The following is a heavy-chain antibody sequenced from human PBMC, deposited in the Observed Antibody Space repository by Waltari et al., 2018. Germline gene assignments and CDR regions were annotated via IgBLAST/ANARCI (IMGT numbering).Heavy chain of an antibody. V-gene: IGHV3-33*01. CDR1: GFTFSSYG. CDR3: ARGDQGIVVVIDY. J-gene: IGHJ4*02. CDR2: IWYDGSNK. Sequence: QVQLVESGGGVVQPGRSLSLSCAASGFTFSSYGMHWVRQAPGKGLEWVAVIWYDGSNKYYADSVKGRFTISRDNSKNTLYLQMNSLRAEDTAVYYCARGDQGIVVVIDYWGQGTLVTVSS. D-gene: IGHD3-22*01.